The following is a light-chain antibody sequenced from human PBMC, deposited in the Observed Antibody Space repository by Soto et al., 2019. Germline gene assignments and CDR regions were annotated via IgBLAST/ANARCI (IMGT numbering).Light chain of an antibody. CDR1: QSVFKSSDNKNY. CDR3: QQYHSPPVT. CDR2: LAS. Sequence: DIVMTQSPDSLAVSLGERATINCKSSQSVFKSSDNKNYLAWYQQKPGQSPKLLIYLASTQESGVPDRFSGSGSGTDFTLTISSLQAEDVAAYYCQQYHSPPVTFGGGTKVEIK. J-gene: IGKJ4*01. V-gene: IGKV4-1*01.